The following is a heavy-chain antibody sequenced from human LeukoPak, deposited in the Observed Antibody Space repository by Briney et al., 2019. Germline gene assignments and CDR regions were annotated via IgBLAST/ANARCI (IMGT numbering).Heavy chain of an antibody. CDR2: IKQDGSEK. D-gene: IGHD3-16*01. CDR3: AKDAQPRSRWFDP. Sequence: LSGGSLRLSCAASGFIFKDFWMIWVRQAPGKGLEWVANIKQDGSEKYYVDFVKGRFTISRDNAKNSLYLQMNTLRAEDTAMYYCAKDAQPRSRWFDPWGQGTLVTVSS. J-gene: IGHJ5*02. V-gene: IGHV3-7*03. CDR1: GFIFKDFW.